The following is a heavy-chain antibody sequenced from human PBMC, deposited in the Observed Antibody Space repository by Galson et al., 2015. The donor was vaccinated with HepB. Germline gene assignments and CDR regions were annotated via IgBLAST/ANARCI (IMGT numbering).Heavy chain of an antibody. Sequence: SVKVSCKASGGTFSSYAISWVRQAPGQGLEWMGRIIPILGIANYAQKFQGRVTITADKSTSTAYMELSSLRSEDTAVYYCARVAVAGTFDDWGQGTLVTVSS. CDR2: IIPILGIA. D-gene: IGHD6-19*01. V-gene: IGHV1-69*04. CDR1: GGTFSSYA. J-gene: IGHJ4*02. CDR3: ARVAVAGTFDD.